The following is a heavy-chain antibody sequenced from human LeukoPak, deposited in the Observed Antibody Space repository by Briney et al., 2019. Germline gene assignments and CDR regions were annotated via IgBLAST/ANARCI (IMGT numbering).Heavy chain of an antibody. CDR3: AKDPEGQWLAYYFDY. CDR2: ISYDGSNK. D-gene: IGHD6-19*01. J-gene: IGHJ4*02. Sequence: PGGSLRLSCAASGFTFSSYGMHWVRQAPGKGLEWVAVISYDGSNKYYADSVKGRFTISRDNSKNTLYLQMNSLRAEDTAVYYCAKDPEGQWLAYYFDYWGQGTLVTVSS. V-gene: IGHV3-30*18. CDR1: GFTFSSYG.